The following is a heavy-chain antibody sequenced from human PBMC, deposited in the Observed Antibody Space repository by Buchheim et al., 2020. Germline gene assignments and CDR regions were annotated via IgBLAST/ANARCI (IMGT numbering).Heavy chain of an antibody. CDR3: ARGVGAPDQTYYYGSGSYHVWFDP. V-gene: IGHV4-34*01. Sequence: QVQLQQWGAGLLKPSETLSLTCAVYGGSFSGYYWSWIRQPPGKGLEWIGEINHSGSTNYNPSLKSRVTISVDTSKNQFSLKLSSVTAADTAVYYCARGVGAPDQTYYYGSGSYHVWFDPWGQGTL. CDR1: GGSFSGYY. J-gene: IGHJ5*02. CDR2: INHSGST. D-gene: IGHD3-10*01.